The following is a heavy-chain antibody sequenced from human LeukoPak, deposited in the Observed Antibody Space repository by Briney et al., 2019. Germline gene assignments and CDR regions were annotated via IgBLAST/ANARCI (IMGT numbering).Heavy chain of an antibody. J-gene: IGHJ4*02. CDR1: GDTFTSYG. V-gene: IGHV1-18*01. CDR3: ARVAAYRVGDCPRGFDY. CDR2: ISAYNGNT. D-gene: IGHD2-21*01. Sequence: ASVKVSCKASGDTFTSYGISWVRQAPGQGLEWMGWISAYNGNTNYAQKLQGRVTMTTDTSTSTAYMELRSLRSDDTAVYYCARVAAYRVGDCPRGFDYWRQGTLVTVSS.